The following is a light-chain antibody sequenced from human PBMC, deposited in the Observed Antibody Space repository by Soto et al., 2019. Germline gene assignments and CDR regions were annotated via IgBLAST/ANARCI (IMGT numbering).Light chain of an antibody. V-gene: IGKV3-20*01. CDR3: QYYVGSQWA. Sequence: EIVLTQSPGTLSLSPGERSTVSCRASQSVNRILAGFQQKPGQAPRLLIYGASDRAPDIPDRFSGSGSETDFTLTITRLVPEDSAVYYCQYYVGSQWAFGPGTKAEIK. CDR2: GAS. CDR1: QSVNRI. J-gene: IGKJ1*01.